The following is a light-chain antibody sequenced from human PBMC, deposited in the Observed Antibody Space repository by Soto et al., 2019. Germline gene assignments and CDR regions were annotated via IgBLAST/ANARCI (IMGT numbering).Light chain of an antibody. CDR1: QSVSSN. CDR2: GAS. J-gene: IGKJ1*01. V-gene: IGKV3-15*01. Sequence: EIVLTQSPVTLSMSPGERATLSCRAGQSVSSNLAWYQQKPGQAPRLLIYGASTRATGIPARFSGSGSGTEFTLTISSLQSEDFAVYYCQQYNNWPRTFGQGTKVDI. CDR3: QQYNNWPRT.